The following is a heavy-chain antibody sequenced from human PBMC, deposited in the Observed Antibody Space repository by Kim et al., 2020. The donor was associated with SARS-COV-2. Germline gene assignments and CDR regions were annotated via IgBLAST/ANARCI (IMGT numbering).Heavy chain of an antibody. CDR1: GGSFSGYY. CDR2: INHSGST. V-gene: IGHV4-34*01. D-gene: IGHD6-13*01. CDR3: ARLAAGIGH. J-gene: IGHJ4*02. Sequence: SETLSLTCAVYGGSFSGYYWSWIRQPPGKGLEWIGEINHSGSTNYNPSLKSRVTISVDTSKKQFSLKLSSVTAADTAGYYCARLAAGIGHWGQGTLVTVSS.